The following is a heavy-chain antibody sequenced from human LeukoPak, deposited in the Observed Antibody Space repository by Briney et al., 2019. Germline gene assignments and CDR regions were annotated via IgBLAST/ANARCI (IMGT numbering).Heavy chain of an antibody. Sequence: GRSLRLSCAASGFTFSSYAMHWVRQAPGKGLEWVAVISYDGSNKYYADSAKGRFTISRDNSKNTLYLQMNSLRAEDTAVYFCARGGGLDVWGQGATVTVSS. CDR1: GFTFSSYA. J-gene: IGHJ6*02. CDR3: ARGGGLDV. D-gene: IGHD3-16*01. CDR2: ISYDGSNK. V-gene: IGHV3-30-3*01.